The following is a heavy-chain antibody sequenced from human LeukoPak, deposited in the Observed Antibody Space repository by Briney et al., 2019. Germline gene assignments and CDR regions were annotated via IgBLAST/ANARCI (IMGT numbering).Heavy chain of an antibody. Sequence: GGSQRLSCAAAGFTFIMYGMGWVRQAPGEGLEWVSVISGSGGTTYYADSVKGRFTISRDNSKNTLYLQMNSLRAEDTAVYYCAKVLYPDSPSFFDYWGQGTLVTVSS. CDR2: ISGSGGTT. CDR3: AKVLYPDSPSFFDY. D-gene: IGHD1-14*01. J-gene: IGHJ4*02. V-gene: IGHV3-23*01. CDR1: GFTFIMYG.